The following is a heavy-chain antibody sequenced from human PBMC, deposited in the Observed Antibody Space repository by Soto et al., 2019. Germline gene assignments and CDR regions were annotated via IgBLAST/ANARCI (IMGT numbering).Heavy chain of an antibody. CDR2: ISGSGGST. V-gene: IGHV3-23*01. Sequence: PGGSLRLSCAASGFTFSSHAMSWVRQAPGKGLEWVSAISGSGGSTYYADSVKGRFTISRDNSKNTMYLQMNSLRAEDTAVYYCSKVTKGGARPNYFDYWGQGTLVTVSS. CDR1: GFTFSSHA. D-gene: IGHD1-26*01. CDR3: SKVTKGGARPNYFDY. J-gene: IGHJ4*02.